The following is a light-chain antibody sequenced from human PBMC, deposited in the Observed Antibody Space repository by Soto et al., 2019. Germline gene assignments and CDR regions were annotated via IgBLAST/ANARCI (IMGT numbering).Light chain of an antibody. CDR2: DVS. V-gene: IGLV2-11*01. CDR3: CSCGGRYRVWV. Sequence: QSVLTQPRSVSGSPGQSVTISCSGTSSDVGGYDYVSWYQQHPGNAPKLMIYDVSERPSGVPDRFSGSKSGNTASLTISGLRAEDEADYYCCSCGGRYRVWVFGGGTKLTVL. J-gene: IGLJ3*02. CDR1: SSDVGGYDY.